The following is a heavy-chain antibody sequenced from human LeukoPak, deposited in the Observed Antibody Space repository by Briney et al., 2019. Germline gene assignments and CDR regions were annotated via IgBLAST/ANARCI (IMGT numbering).Heavy chain of an antibody. CDR1: GFTLSNHL. Sequence: PGGSLRLSCSASGFTLSNHLMSWVRQAPGKGLEWLANINQDGSEMYYVDSVKGRFTISRDNGKNSLYLQINSLRADDKAVYYCARDQVSMIVVRTTNWYLHLWGRGTLVTVSS. D-gene: IGHD3-22*01. J-gene: IGHJ2*01. CDR3: ARDQVSMIVVRTTNWYLHL. V-gene: IGHV3-7*01. CDR2: INQDGSEM.